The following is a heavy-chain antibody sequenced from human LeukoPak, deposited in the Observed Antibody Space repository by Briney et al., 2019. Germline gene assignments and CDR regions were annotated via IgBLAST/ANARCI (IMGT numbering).Heavy chain of an antibody. CDR1: GFMFRKSD. CDR3: ARRRDPAAGTNWFDP. J-gene: IGHJ5*02. Sequence: GGSLRLSCAASGFMFRKSDMAWVRQAPGKGLEWVSSISSSSSYIYYADSVKGRFTISRDNAKNSLYLQMNSLRAEDTAVYYCARRRDPAAGTNWFDPWGQGTLVTVSS. V-gene: IGHV3-21*04. D-gene: IGHD6-13*01. CDR2: ISSSSSYI.